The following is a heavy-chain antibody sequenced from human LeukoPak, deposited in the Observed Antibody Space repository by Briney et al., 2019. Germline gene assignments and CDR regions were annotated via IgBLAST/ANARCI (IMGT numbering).Heavy chain of an antibody. CDR2: IYYSGST. CDR3: ARQFDGSGSYSDF. D-gene: IGHD3-10*01. V-gene: IGHV4-39*01. CDR1: GGSISSSSYY. J-gene: IGHJ4*02. Sequence: PSETLSLTCTVSGGSISSSSYYWGWIRQPPGKGLEWIGSIYYSGSTYYNPSLKSRVTISVDTSKNQFSLKLSSVTAADTAVYYCARQFDGSGSYSDFWGQGTLVTVSS.